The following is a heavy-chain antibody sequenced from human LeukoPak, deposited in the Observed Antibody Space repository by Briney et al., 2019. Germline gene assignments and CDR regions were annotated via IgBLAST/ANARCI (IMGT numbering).Heavy chain of an antibody. CDR2: INHSGST. Sequence: SETLSLTCAVYGGSFSGYYWSWIRQPPGKGLEWIGEINHSGSTNYNPSLKSRVTISVDTSKNQFSLKLSSVTAADTAVYYCARAYYGFGGGEAFDIWGQGTMVAVSS. CDR1: GGSFSGYY. D-gene: IGHD3-10*01. V-gene: IGHV4-34*01. J-gene: IGHJ3*02. CDR3: ARAYYGFGGGEAFDI.